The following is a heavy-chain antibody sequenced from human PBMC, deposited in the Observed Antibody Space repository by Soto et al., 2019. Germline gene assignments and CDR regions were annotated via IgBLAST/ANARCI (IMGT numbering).Heavy chain of an antibody. J-gene: IGHJ4*02. CDR2: ISGNGNSA. D-gene: IGHD6-19*01. CDR1: GFTFRDYA. V-gene: IGHV3-23*01. CDR3: GKERRGSGWSVCNF. Sequence: GGSLRLSCAASGFTFRDYAMNWVRQAPGKGLGWVADISGNGNSARHADSVKGRFTISRDNSQNTLYLHMNSLRVDDTAIYYCGKERRGSGWSVCNFWGQGTLVTVSS.